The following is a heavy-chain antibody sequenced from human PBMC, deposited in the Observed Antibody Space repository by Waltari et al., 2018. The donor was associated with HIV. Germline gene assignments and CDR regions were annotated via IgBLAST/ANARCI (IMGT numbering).Heavy chain of an antibody. V-gene: IGHV4-59*08. CDR1: GGSISSYY. D-gene: IGHD6-19*01. CDR3: ARHGPGIAVAGTRYYYYYGMDV. Sequence: QVQLQESGPGLVKPSETLSLTCTVSGGSISSYYWSWIRQPPGKGLEWIGYSYYSGSNTYNPSLKSRVTISVDTSKNQFSLKLSSVTAADTAVYYCARHGPGIAVAGTRYYYYYGMDVWGQGTTVTVSS. CDR2: SYYSGSN. J-gene: IGHJ6*02.